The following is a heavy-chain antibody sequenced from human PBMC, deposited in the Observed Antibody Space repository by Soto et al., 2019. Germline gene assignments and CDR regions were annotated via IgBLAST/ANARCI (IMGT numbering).Heavy chain of an antibody. D-gene: IGHD2-2*01. CDR2: ISGSGGST. Sequence: PVGSLRLSCAASGFTFSSYAMSWVSQAPGKGLEWVSAISGSGGSTYYADSVKGRYTISRDNSKNTLYLQMNSLRAEDTAVYYCAANIVVVPAAIGYYGMDVWGQGTTVTVS. J-gene: IGHJ6*02. V-gene: IGHV3-23*01. CDR3: AANIVVVPAAIGYYGMDV. CDR1: GFTFSSYA.